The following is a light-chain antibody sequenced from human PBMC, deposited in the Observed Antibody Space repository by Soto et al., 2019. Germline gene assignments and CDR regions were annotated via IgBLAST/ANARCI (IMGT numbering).Light chain of an antibody. CDR1: SSDVGGYDH. Sequence: QSALTQPASASGSPGQSVTISCAGTSSDVGGYDHVSWYQQHPGKAPQLMVYDVSKRPSGVHDRFSGSKSGNAASLTVSGLQTEDEADYSCSSFAGSNNVVFGGGTKLTVL. CDR3: SSFAGSNNVV. J-gene: IGLJ3*02. V-gene: IGLV2-8*01. CDR2: DVS.